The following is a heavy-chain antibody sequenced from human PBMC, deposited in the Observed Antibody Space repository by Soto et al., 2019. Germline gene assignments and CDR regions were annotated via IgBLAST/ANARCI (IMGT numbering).Heavy chain of an antibody. D-gene: IGHD1-26*01. J-gene: IGHJ4*02. CDR3: AIEGAGFGY. Sequence: EFQLVESGGGLVQPGGSVRLSCAASGFTSSASSMHWVRQAAGKGLEWLGRIRSKANNYATVYSEVLKGRSIISRDDSQDTMFLEMNDLRTVDTAMYYCAIEGAGFGYWGQGTLVTVSS. CDR2: IRSKANNYAT. V-gene: IGHV3-73*01. CDR1: GFTSSASS.